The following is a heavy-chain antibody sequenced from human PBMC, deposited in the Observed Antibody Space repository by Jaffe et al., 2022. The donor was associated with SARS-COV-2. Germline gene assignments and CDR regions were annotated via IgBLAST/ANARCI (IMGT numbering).Heavy chain of an antibody. V-gene: IGHV3-33*01. CDR2: IWYDGSNK. Sequence: QVQLVESGGGVVQPGRSLRLSCAASGFTFSSYGMHWVRQAPGKGLEWVAVIWYDGSNKYYADSVKGRFTISRDNSKNTLYLQMNSLRAEDTAVYYCAREGFSIRSPSIAAAGPGIYGMDVWGQGTTVTVSS. CDR3: AREGFSIRSPSIAAAGPGIYGMDV. D-gene: IGHD6-13*01. J-gene: IGHJ6*02. CDR1: GFTFSSYG.